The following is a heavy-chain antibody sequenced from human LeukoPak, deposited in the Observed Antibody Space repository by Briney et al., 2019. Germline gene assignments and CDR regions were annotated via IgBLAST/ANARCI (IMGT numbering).Heavy chain of an antibody. V-gene: IGHV3-21*01. CDR2: ISSSSSYI. Sequence: GGSLRLSCAASGFTFSSYSMNWVRQAPGKGLEWVSSISSSSSYIYYADSVKGRFTISRDNAKNSLYLQMNSLRAEDTAVYYCARAGTSDAFDIWGQGTMVTVSS. CDR1: GFTFSSYS. J-gene: IGHJ3*02. CDR3: ARAGTSDAFDI.